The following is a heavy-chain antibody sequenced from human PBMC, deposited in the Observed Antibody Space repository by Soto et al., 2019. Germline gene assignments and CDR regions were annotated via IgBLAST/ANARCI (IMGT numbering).Heavy chain of an antibody. D-gene: IGHD4-17*01. Sequence: PSETLSLTCTVSGGSISSGGYYWSWIRQHPGKGLEWIGYIYYSGSTYYNPSLKSRVTISVDTSKNQFSLKLSSVTAADTAVYYCARDYGGQMGVDYWGQGTLVTVSS. CDR2: IYYSGST. J-gene: IGHJ4*02. CDR1: GGSISSGGYY. CDR3: ARDYGGQMGVDY. V-gene: IGHV4-31*03.